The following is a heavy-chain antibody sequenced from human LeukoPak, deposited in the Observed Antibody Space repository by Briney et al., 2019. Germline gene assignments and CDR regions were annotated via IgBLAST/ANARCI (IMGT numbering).Heavy chain of an antibody. CDR2: AYYRSQWYT. J-gene: IGHJ4*02. CDR3: ARDRYGDWVFDY. D-gene: IGHD4-17*01. V-gene: IGHV6-1*01. CDR1: GDSVSSESAA. Sequence: SQTLTVTRAISGDSVSSESAAWNWIRQSPSRGLEWLGRAYYRSQWYTDSALSVKSRISINPDTSKNQFSLQLNSVTPDDTAVYYCARDRYGDWVFDYWGRGPLITFSS.